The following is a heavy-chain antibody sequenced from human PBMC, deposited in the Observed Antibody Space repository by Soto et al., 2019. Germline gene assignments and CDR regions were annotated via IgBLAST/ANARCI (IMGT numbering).Heavy chain of an antibody. CDR2: LWYHGSDK. D-gene: IGHD3-16*01. J-gene: IGHJ4*02. CDR3: ASDHGGKSGGFIFEN. Sequence: GGSLRFSCATSVFTFSDYVMHLVRQAPGKGLECVSVLWYHGSDKFYADSVKGRFTISRDNSKNTLYLQMNSLRAEDTAVYYCASDHGGKSGGFIFENWGQGTTVTVSS. CDR1: VFTFSDYV. V-gene: IGHV3-33*01.